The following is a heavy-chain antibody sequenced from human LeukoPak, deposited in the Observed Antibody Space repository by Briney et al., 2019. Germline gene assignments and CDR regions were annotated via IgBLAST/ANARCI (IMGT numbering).Heavy chain of an antibody. CDR3: AKYGGDSGVAFDS. Sequence: ASVKVSCKASGGTFSSYAISWVRQAPGQGLEWMGGIIPIFGTANYAQKFQGRVTITADESTSTAYMELSSLRSEDTAVYYCAKYGGDSGVAFDSWGQGTLVTVSS. J-gene: IGHJ4*02. CDR1: GGTFSSYA. CDR2: IIPIFGTA. D-gene: IGHD4-23*01. V-gene: IGHV1-69*13.